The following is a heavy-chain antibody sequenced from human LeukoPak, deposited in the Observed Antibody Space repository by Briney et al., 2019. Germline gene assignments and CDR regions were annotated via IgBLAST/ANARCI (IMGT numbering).Heavy chain of an antibody. Sequence: GGSLRLSCAASGFTVSSNYMSWVRQAPGKGLEWVSVIYSGGSTYYADSVKGRFTISRDNSKNTLYLQMNSLRAEDTAVYYCVKNNGWFHLAQWGQGTLVTVSS. V-gene: IGHV3-53*01. CDR3: VKNNGWFHLAQ. CDR2: IYSGGST. J-gene: IGHJ4*02. CDR1: GFTVSSNY. D-gene: IGHD6-19*01.